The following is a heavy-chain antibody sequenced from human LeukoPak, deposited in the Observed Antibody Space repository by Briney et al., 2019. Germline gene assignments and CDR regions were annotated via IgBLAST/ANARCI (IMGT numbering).Heavy chain of an antibody. V-gene: IGHV3-21*01. CDR1: GFTFSSYT. CDR2: ISSSSYL. CDR3: ARATTYDILTGYFDY. Sequence: GGSLRLSCAASGFTFSSYTMNWVRQAPGKGLEWVSSISSSSYLYYAESVKGRFTMSRDNAKNSLYLQMNSLRAEDTAVYYCARATTYDILTGYFDYWGQGTLVTVSS. J-gene: IGHJ4*02. D-gene: IGHD3-9*01.